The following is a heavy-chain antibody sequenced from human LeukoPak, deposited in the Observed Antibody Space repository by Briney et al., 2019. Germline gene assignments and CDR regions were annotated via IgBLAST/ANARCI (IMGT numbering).Heavy chain of an antibody. V-gene: IGHV4-30-4*07. CDR3: ARGTAAGIRYYYYYMDV. CDR2: IYHSGTT. CDR1: GVAISRGGYA. J-gene: IGHJ6*03. D-gene: IGHD6-13*01. Sequence: SETLSLTCAVSGVAISRGGYAWNWIRQPPGKGLEWIAYIYHSGTTYYNPSLKSRATISVDTSKNQFSLKLSSVTAADTAVYYCARGTAAGIRYYYYYMDVWGKGTTVTVSS.